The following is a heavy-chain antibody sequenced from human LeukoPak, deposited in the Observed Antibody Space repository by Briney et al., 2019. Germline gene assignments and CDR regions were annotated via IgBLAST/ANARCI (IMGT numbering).Heavy chain of an antibody. CDR1: GASISSGGYY. J-gene: IGHJ4*02. CDR2: IYYSGST. CDR3: ARSSPREGRFDY. V-gene: IGHV4-31*03. Sequence: PSETLSLTCTVSGASISSGGYYWSWIRQHPGKGLEWIGYIYYSGSTYYNPSLKSRVTFSIDTSKNQFSLKLSSVTAADTAVYYCARSSPREGRFDYWGQGTLVTVSS.